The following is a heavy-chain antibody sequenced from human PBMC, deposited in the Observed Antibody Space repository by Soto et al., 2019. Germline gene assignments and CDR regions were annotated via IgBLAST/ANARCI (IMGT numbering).Heavy chain of an antibody. CDR1: GFSLSTSGVS. CDR2: IYWDDDK. D-gene: IGHD1-26*01. CDR3: AHSPGSGHFDY. J-gene: IGHJ4*02. V-gene: IGHV2-5*02. Sequence: QITLKESGPTLVKPTQTLTLICTFSGFSLSTSGVSVGWIRQPPGKALEWLALIYWDDDKRYSPSLKSRLTITKDTSKNQVVLTMTNMDPVDTATCYCAHSPGSGHFDYWGQGTLVTVSS.